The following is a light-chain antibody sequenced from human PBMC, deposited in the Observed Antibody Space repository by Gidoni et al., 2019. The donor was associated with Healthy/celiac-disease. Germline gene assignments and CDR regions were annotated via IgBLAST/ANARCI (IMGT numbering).Light chain of an antibody. Sequence: QSALTQPASVSGAPGQSITISCTGPSSDVGGYNYVSWYQQHPGKAPKLIIYDVSNRPSVVSNRFSGSKSGNTASLTISGLQAEDEADYYCSSYTSSSTLVVFGGGTKLTVL. V-gene: IGLV2-14*03. CDR1: SSDVGGYNY. CDR3: SSYTSSSTLVV. CDR2: DVS. J-gene: IGLJ2*01.